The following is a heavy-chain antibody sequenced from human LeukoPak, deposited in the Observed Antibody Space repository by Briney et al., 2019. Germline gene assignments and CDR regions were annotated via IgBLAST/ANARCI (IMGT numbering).Heavy chain of an antibody. V-gene: IGHV3-30*02. CDR1: GFTFSSYG. Sequence: GGSLRLSCAASGFTFSSYGMQWVRQAPGKGLEWVAFIRYDGSNKYYADSVKGRFTISRDNSKNTLYLQMNSLRAEDTAVYYCAKDQGYSSSWSDYWGQGTLVTVSS. J-gene: IGHJ4*02. CDR2: IRYDGSNK. D-gene: IGHD6-13*01. CDR3: AKDQGYSSSWSDY.